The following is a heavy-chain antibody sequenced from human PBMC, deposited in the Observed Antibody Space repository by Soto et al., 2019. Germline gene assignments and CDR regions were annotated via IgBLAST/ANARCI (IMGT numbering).Heavy chain of an antibody. D-gene: IGHD6-6*01. CDR3: ARPAGRLANWFDP. CDR1: GYTFTDYR. V-gene: IGHV1-46*01. CDR2: INPSGGST. J-gene: IGHJ5*02. Sequence: QVQLVQSGVEVKKPGASVKVSCKASGYTFTDYRMIWVRQAPGQGLEWMGIINPSGGSTNYAPNFQGGVTLTRDSFTSTVYMELSNLRSEDTAVYYCARPAGRLANWFDPWGQGTLVTVSS.